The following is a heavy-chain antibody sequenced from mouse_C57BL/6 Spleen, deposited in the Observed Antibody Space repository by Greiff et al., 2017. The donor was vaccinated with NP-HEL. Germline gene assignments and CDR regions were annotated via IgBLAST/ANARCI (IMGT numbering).Heavy chain of an antibody. D-gene: IGHD1-1*01. J-gene: IGHJ4*01. Sequence: QVQLQQSGAELVRPGTSVKVSCKASGYAFTNYLIEWVKQRPGPGLEWIGVINPGSGGTNYNEKFKGKATLTADKSSSTAYMQLSSLTSEDSAVYFCARSFGSSYVYYYAMDYWGQGTSVTVSS. CDR2: INPGSGGT. CDR1: GYAFTNYL. V-gene: IGHV1-54*01. CDR3: ARSFGSSYVYYYAMDY.